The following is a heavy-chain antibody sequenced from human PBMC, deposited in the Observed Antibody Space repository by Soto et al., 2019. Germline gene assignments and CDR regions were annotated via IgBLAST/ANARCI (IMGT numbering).Heavy chain of an antibody. CDR3: AKSDYYDSSVYPQYFDY. V-gene: IGHV1-69*01. D-gene: IGHD3-22*01. CDR1: GGTFSSYA. CDR2: IIPIFGTA. Sequence: QVQLVQSGAEVKKPGSSVKVSCKASGGTFSSYAISWVRQAPGQGLEWMGGIIPIFGTANYAQKFQGRVTIAADESPSAAYMELSSLRSEDTAVYYCAKSDYYDSSVYPQYFDYWGRGTLVTVSS. J-gene: IGHJ4*02.